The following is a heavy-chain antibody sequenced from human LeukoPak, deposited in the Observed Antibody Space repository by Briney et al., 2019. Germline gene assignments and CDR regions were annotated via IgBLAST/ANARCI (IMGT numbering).Heavy chain of an antibody. V-gene: IGHV3-7*01. J-gene: IGHJ6*03. D-gene: IGHD3-3*01. Sequence: GGSLRLSCAASGFTFSNYWMTWVHQAPGKGLEWVADIKQDGSEKLYVNSVRGRFTISRDNAKMSLFLQMNSLRAEDTAVYYCARDNGVVHGVYYMDVWGKGTTVTVS. CDR1: GFTFSNYW. CDR3: ARDNGVVHGVYYMDV. CDR2: IKQDGSEK.